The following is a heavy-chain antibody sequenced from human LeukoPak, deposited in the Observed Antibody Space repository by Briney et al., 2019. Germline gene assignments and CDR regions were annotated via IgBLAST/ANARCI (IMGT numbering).Heavy chain of an antibody. D-gene: IGHD3-16*01. CDR2: ISWNSGSI. CDR3: AKDRSFGVPADAFDI. CDR1: GFTFDDYA. Sequence: GGSLRLSCAASGFTFDDYAMHWVRQAPGKGLEWVSGISWNSGSIGYADSVKGRFTISRDNAKNSLYLQMNSLRAEDTALYYCAKDRSFGVPADAFDIWGQGTMVTVSS. V-gene: IGHV3-9*01. J-gene: IGHJ3*02.